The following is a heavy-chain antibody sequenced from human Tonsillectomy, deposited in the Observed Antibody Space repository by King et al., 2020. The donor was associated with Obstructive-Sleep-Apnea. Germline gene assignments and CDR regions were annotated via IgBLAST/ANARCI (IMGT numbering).Heavy chain of an antibody. Sequence: DVQLVESGGGLVQPGGSLRLSCAASGFTFSSYWMSWVRPAPGKGLEWVANIKHDGRETYYVDSVKGRFTISRDNAKNSLYLQMNSLRAEDTAVYYCAREITYYYDTSGYYYGAFDIWGQGTLVTVSS. CDR3: AREITYYYDTSGYYYGAFDI. V-gene: IGHV3-7*01. CDR1: GFTFSSYW. D-gene: IGHD3-22*01. J-gene: IGHJ3*02. CDR2: IKHDGRET.